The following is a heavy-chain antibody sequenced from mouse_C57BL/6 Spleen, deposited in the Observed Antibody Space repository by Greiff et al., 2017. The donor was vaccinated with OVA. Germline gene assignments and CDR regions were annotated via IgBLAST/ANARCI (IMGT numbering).Heavy chain of an antibody. CDR1: GYAFSSYW. CDR2: IYPGDGDT. J-gene: IGHJ2*01. Sequence: QVQLQQSGAELVKPGASVKISCKASGYAFSSYWMNWVKQRPGTGLEWIGLIYPGDGDTNYNGKFKGKATLTADKSSSTAYMQLSSLTSEDSAVYFCARSEGAYYFDYGGQGTTLTVSS. V-gene: IGHV1-80*01. CDR3: ARSEGAYYFDY.